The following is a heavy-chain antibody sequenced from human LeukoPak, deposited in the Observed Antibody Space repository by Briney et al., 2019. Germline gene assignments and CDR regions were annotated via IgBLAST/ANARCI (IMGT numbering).Heavy chain of an antibody. CDR3: ARSDYGDYGFDH. D-gene: IGHD4-17*01. CDR1: GFTFSSYS. CDR2: ISSSSSYI. V-gene: IGHV3-21*01. J-gene: IGHJ4*02. Sequence: GGSLRLSCAASGFTFSSYSMNWVRQAPGKGLEWVSSISSSSSYIYYADSVKGRFTISRDNAKNSLYLQMNSLRAEDTAVYYCARSDYGDYGFDHWGQGTLVTVSS.